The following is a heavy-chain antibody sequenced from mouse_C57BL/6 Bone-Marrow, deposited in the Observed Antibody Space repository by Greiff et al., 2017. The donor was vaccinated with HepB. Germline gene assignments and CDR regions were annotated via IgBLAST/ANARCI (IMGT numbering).Heavy chain of an antibody. CDR2: INPSSGYT. V-gene: IGHV1-4*01. Sequence: QVQLQQSGAELARPGASVKMSCKASGYTFTSYTMHWVKQRPGQGLEWIGYINPSSGYTKYNQKFKDKATLTADKSSSTAYMQLSSLTSEDSAVYYCARSYYYGSSYDCYFGVWGTGTTVTVSS. D-gene: IGHD1-1*01. CDR1: GYTFTSYT. CDR3: ARSYYYGSSYDCYFGV. J-gene: IGHJ1*03.